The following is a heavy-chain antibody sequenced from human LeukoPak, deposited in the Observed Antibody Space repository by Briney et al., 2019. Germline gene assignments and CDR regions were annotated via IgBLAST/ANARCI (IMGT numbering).Heavy chain of an antibody. CDR1: GGSFSGYY. CDR2: INHSGST. CDR3: ARRYWRFDP. J-gene: IGHJ5*02. V-gene: IGHV4-34*01. Sequence: SETLSLTCAVYGGSFSGYYWSWIRQPPGKWLEWIGEINHSGSTNYNPSLKSRVTISVDTSKNQFFLKLSSVTAADTAVYYCARRYWRFDPWGQGTLVTVSS. D-gene: IGHD1-14*01.